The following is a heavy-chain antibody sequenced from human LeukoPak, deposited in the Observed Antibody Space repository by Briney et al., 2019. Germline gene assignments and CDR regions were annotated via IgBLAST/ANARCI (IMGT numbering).Heavy chain of an antibody. CDR3: AKADRVASAATLDY. D-gene: IGHD2-15*01. V-gene: IGHV3-23*01. J-gene: IGHJ4*02. CDR1: GFTFNNYA. CDR2: ISHSGGRT. Sequence: GGSLRLSCAASGFTFNNYAMTWVRQAPGKGLEWVSTISHSGGRTYYADSLEGRFAISRDNSKNTLFLQMSSLRAEDTAVYYCAKADRVASAATLDYWGQGTLVTVSS.